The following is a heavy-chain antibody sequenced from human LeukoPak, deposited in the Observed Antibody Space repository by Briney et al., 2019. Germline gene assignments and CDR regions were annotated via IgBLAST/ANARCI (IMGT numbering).Heavy chain of an antibody. D-gene: IGHD2/OR15-2a*01. V-gene: IGHV4-61*02. Sequence: PSQTLSLTCTVSGGSVTSGNYFWSWLRQPAGTGLEWIGRIYTSGSTNYNPSLKSRVTILVDTSKDQFSLKLSSVTAADTAVYYCARDERDSSPGAFDIWGQGTMVTVSS. CDR2: IYTSGST. J-gene: IGHJ3*02. CDR1: GGSVTSGNYF. CDR3: ARDERDSSPGAFDI.